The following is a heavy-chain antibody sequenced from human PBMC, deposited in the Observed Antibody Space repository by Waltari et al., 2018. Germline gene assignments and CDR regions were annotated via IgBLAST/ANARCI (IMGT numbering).Heavy chain of an antibody. CDR2: IKQDGSEK. CDR1: GFTFSSYW. D-gene: IGHD2-21*01. CDR3: ARSQFPYYYYGMDV. Sequence: EVQLVESGGGLVQPGGSLRLSCAASGFTFSSYWMSWVRQAPGKGLEWVANIKQDGSEKYYVDSVKGRFTISRDNAKNSLYLQMTSLRAEDTAVYYCARSQFPYYYYGMDVWGQGTTVTVSS. J-gene: IGHJ6*02. V-gene: IGHV3-7*01.